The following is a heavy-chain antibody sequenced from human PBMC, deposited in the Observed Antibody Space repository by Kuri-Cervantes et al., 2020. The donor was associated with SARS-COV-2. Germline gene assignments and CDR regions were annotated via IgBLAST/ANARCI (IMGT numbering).Heavy chain of an antibody. V-gene: IGHV3-49*03. J-gene: IGHJ4*02. CDR2: IRSKAYGGTT. Sequence: GGSLRLSCTASGFTFGDYAMSWFRQAPGKGLEWVGFIRSKAYGGTTEYAASVKGRFTISRDDFKSIAYLQMNSLKTEDTAVYYCTSIVVVPAANYWGQGTLVTVSS. CDR3: TSIVVVPAANY. CDR1: GFTFGDYA. D-gene: IGHD2-2*01.